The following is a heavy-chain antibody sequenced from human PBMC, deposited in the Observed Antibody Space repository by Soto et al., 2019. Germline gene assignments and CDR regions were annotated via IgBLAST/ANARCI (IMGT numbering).Heavy chain of an antibody. V-gene: IGHV3-23*01. CDR2: ISGGGDTS. D-gene: IGHD3-10*01. Sequence: EVQLLESGGGLVQPGGSLRLSCAASGLTFNNYAMTWVRQAPGKGLEWVSAISGGGDTSSYADSVKGRFTVSRDGSKNTLYRQMSSLRAEDTALYCCAKGRGGSGSLTPRVDFWGQGTLVTVSS. J-gene: IGHJ4*02. CDR3: AKGRGGSGSLTPRVDF. CDR1: GLTFNNYA.